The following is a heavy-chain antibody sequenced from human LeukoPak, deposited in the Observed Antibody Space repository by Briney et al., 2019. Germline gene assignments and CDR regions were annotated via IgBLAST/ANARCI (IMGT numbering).Heavy chain of an antibody. V-gene: IGHV3-30-3*01. Sequence: PGGSLRLSCAASGFTVSSNYMSWVRQAPGKGLEWLAIISYDGSNKYYADSVKGRFTISRDNSKNTLYVQMNGLRVDDTAVYYCARDRLDGNNWNDCDYWGQGTLVTVSS. CDR3: ARDRLDGNNWNDCDY. J-gene: IGHJ4*02. D-gene: IGHD1-1*01. CDR2: ISYDGSNK. CDR1: GFTVSSNY.